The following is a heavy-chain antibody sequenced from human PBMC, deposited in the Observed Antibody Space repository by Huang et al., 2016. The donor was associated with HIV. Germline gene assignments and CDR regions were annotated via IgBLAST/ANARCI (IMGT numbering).Heavy chain of an antibody. CDR2: FVPTFRRT. CDR3: ARGVFDGVWSGDLLPHFYYMDV. V-gene: IGHV1-69*13. CDR1: GGTFSSYG. Sequence: QVQLVQSGAEMKKPGSSVKVSCTAPGGTFSSYGISWVRQAPGQGLEWMAGFVPTFRRTDYAQKFQGRLTITADESTSTAYMELSSLRSQDSAIYFCARGVFDGVWSGDLLPHFYYMDVWGKGTTVTVSS. D-gene: IGHD3-10*01. J-gene: IGHJ6*03.